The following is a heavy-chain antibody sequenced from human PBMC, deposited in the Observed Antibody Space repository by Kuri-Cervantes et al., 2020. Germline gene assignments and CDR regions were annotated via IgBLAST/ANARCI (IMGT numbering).Heavy chain of an antibody. V-gene: IGHV3-7*01. CDR1: GFTFSNYG. D-gene: IGHD3-22*01. J-gene: IGHJ3*02. CDR3: ARVHYDSSGPLLGGAFDI. Sequence: GESLKISCEASGFTFSNYGMHWVRQAPGKGLEWVANIKQDGSEKYYVDSMKGRFTISRDNAKNSLYLQMNSLRAEDTAVYYCARVHYDSSGPLLGGAFDIWGQGTMVTVSS. CDR2: IKQDGSEK.